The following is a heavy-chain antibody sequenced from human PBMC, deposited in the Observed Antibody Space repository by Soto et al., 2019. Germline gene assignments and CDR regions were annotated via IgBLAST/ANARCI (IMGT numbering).Heavy chain of an antibody. Sequence: GGSLRLSCAASGFTFSYYGMHWVRQAPGKGLEWVAVIWYDGSNEIYADSVKGRFTISRDNSKNTLYLQMNNLRVEDTAVYYCAREPTDDSNYYVDEVFDIGGKGTRVPVSS. V-gene: IGHV3-33*01. CDR1: GFTFSYYG. J-gene: IGHJ3*02. CDR2: IWYDGSNE. CDR3: AREPTDDSNYYVDEVFDI. D-gene: IGHD3-22*01.